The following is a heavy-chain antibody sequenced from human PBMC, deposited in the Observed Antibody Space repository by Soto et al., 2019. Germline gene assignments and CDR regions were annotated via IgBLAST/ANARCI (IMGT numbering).Heavy chain of an antibody. V-gene: IGHV4-59*01. Sequence: SETLSLTCSVSGGSISTYYWSWIRQPPGQGLEWIGYIYYRGSTNYNPSLKSRVTISVDTSRNQFSLRLSSVTAADTAVYYCASSYDSSAYYGIEYFQHWGQGALVTVS. CDR2: IYYRGST. CDR1: GGSISTYY. J-gene: IGHJ1*01. D-gene: IGHD3-22*01. CDR3: ASSYDSSAYYGIEYFQH.